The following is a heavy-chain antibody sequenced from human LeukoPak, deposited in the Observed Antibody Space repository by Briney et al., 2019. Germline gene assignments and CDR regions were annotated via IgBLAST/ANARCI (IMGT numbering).Heavy chain of an antibody. CDR2: IWYDGSNK. Sequence: PGGSLRLSCAASGFTFSSYGMHWVRQAPGKGLEWVAVIWYDGSNKYYADSVKGRFTISRDNSKNTLYLQMNSLRAEDTAVYYCAKDCYAFRSGYEGYYFDSWGQGTLVTVSS. CDR1: GFTFSSYG. D-gene: IGHD3-3*01. CDR3: AKDCYAFRSGYEGYYFDS. V-gene: IGHV3-33*06. J-gene: IGHJ4*02.